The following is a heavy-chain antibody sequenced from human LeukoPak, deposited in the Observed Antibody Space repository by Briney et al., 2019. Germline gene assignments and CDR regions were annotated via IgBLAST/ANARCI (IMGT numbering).Heavy chain of an antibody. CDR1: GFSMSAYW. D-gene: IGHD3-10*01. Sequence: GSLRLSCEASGFSMSAYWMSWVRQAPGKGLEWIGEINHSGSTNYNPSLKSRVTISVDTSKNQSSLKLSSVTAADTAVYYCARGVSGYMDVWGKGTTVTVSS. V-gene: IGHV4-34*01. CDR3: ARGVSGYMDV. J-gene: IGHJ6*03. CDR2: INHSGST.